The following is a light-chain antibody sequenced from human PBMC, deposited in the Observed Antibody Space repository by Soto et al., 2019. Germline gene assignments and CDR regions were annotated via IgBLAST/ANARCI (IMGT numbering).Light chain of an antibody. J-gene: IGKJ3*01. CDR3: QQYGSSPLFT. CDR1: QSVSSSY. V-gene: IGKV3-20*01. Sequence: EIVWTQSPGTLSLSPGERATLSCRASQSVSSSYLAWYQQKPGQAPRLLIYGASSRATVIPDRFSGSGSGTDFTLTISRLEPEDFAVYYCQQYGSSPLFTFGPGTKVDIK. CDR2: GAS.